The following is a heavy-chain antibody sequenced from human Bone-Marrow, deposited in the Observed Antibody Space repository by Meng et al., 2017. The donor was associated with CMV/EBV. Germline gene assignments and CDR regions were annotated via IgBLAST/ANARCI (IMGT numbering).Heavy chain of an antibody. D-gene: IGHD3-3*01. CDR1: GYIFTGYY. CDR3: ARDLVARYEFWSGYYEGGVGDGMDV. V-gene: IGHV1-2*02. J-gene: IGHJ6*02. Sequence: ASVKVSCKASGYIFTGYYIHWVRQVSGQGLEWMGKMDPNSGDTNYAQKFQGRVTMTRDTSISTAYMELRRLRSDDTAVYYCARDLVARYEFWSGYYEGGVGDGMDVWGQGTTVTVSS. CDR2: MDPNSGDT.